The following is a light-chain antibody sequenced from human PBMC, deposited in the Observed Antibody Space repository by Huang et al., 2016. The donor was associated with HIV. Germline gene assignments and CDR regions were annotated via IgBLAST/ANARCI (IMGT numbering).Light chain of an antibody. CDR2: GAS. CDR3: QQYNNWPPLT. V-gene: IGKV3-15*01. Sequence: EIVMTQSPATLSVSPGERATLSCRASQSVSSNLAWYSQKHGQAPRLLIYGASTRATGIPARFSGSGSGTEFTLTISSLQSEDFAVYYCQQYNNWPPLTFGGGTKVEIK. J-gene: IGKJ4*01. CDR1: QSVSSN.